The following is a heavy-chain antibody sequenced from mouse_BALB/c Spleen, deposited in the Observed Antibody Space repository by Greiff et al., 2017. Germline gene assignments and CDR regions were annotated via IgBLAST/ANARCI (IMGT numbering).Heavy chain of an antibody. CDR1: GYSITSDYA. Sequence: VQLQQSGPGLVKPSQSLSLTCTVTGYSITSDYAWNWIRQFPGNKLEWMGYISYSGSTSYNPSLKSRISITRDTSKNQFFLQLNSVTTEDTATYYCARHGSRDPYAMDYWGQGTSVTVSS. V-gene: IGHV3-2*02. J-gene: IGHJ4*01. CDR3: ARHGSRDPYAMDY. CDR2: ISYSGST. D-gene: IGHD1-1*01.